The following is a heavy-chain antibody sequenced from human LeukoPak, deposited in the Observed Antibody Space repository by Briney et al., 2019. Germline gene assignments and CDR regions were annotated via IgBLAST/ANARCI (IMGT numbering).Heavy chain of an antibody. CDR2: IIPIFGTA. CDR1: GGTFSSYA. D-gene: IGHD3-3*01. V-gene: IGHV1-69*05. CDR3: ARSLSKRITIFGVVHGGFDY. Sequence: SSVKVSCKASGGTFSSYAISWVRQAPGQGLEWMGGIIPIFGTANYAQKFQGRVTITTDESTSTAYMELSSLRSEDTAVYYCARSLSKRITIFGVVHGGFDYWGQGTLVTVSS. J-gene: IGHJ4*02.